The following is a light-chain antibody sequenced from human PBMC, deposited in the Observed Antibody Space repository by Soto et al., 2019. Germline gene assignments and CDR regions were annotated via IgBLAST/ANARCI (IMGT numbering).Light chain of an antibody. CDR2: DVS. CDR3: NSYTSSGTGV. J-gene: IGLJ1*01. CDR1: SSDVGGYNY. V-gene: IGLV2-14*01. Sequence: QSVLTQPASVSGSPGQSITISCTGTSSDVGGYNYVSWYQQHPGKAPKLMIYDVSNRPSGVSNRFSGSKSGNTASLTISGLQPEDEADYYCNSYTSSGTGVFGTGTKSPS.